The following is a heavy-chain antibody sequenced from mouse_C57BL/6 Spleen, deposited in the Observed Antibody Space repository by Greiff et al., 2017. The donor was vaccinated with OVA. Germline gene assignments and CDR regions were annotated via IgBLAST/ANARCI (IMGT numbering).Heavy chain of an antibody. V-gene: IGHV10-1*01. CDR1: GFSFNTYA. D-gene: IGHD2-5*01. J-gene: IGHJ3*01. CDR3: VRGAYYSNSPWFAY. Sequence: EVQLVESGGGLVQPKGSLTLSCAASGFSFNTYALNWVRHAPGTGLEWVARIRSKSNNNATYYADSVKDRFTISRDDSESMLYLQMNNLKTEDTAMYYCVRGAYYSNSPWFAYWGQGTLVTVSA. CDR2: IRSKSNNNAT.